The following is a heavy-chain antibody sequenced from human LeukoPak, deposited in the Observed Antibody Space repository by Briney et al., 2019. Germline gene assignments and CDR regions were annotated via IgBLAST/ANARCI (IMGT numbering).Heavy chain of an antibody. V-gene: IGHV3-48*03. CDR2: ISSSGSTI. Sequence: GGSLRLSCAASGFTFSSYEMSWVRQAPGKGLEWVSYISSSGSTIYYADSVKGRFTISRDNAKNSLYLQMNSLRAEDTAVYYCASLQPYYIAAAGTSELDYWGQGTLVTVSS. J-gene: IGHJ4*02. CDR3: ASLQPYYIAAAGTSELDY. D-gene: IGHD6-13*01. CDR1: GFTFSSYE.